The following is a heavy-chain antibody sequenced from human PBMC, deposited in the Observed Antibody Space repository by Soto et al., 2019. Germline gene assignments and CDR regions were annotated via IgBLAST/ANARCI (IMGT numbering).Heavy chain of an antibody. Sequence: QVQLQESGPGLVKPSETLSLTCTVSGGSVSSDRFYWSWIRQPPGKGLEWIGYTYYSGTTSYNPSLKSRVTISVDTSKNQFSLKLSSVTAADTAVYYCARANLAAGGTVYYWGQGTLVTVSS. CDR3: ARANLAAGGTVYY. CDR2: TYYSGTT. D-gene: IGHD6-13*01. J-gene: IGHJ4*02. CDR1: GGSVSSDRFY. V-gene: IGHV4-61*01.